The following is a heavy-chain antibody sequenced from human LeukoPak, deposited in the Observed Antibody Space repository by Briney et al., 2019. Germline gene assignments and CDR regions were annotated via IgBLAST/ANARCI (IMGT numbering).Heavy chain of an antibody. V-gene: IGHV3-23*01. CDR1: GFTFSSYA. CDR3: AKVSEADANIVSAFDI. J-gene: IGHJ3*02. CDR2: ISGSGGST. Sequence: GGSLRLSCAASGFTFSSYAMSWVRQAPGKGLEWVSAISGSGGSTYYADSVKGRFTISRDNSKNTLYLQMNSLRAEDTAVYYCAKVSEADANIVSAFDIWGQGTMVTVSS. D-gene: IGHD4/OR15-4a*01.